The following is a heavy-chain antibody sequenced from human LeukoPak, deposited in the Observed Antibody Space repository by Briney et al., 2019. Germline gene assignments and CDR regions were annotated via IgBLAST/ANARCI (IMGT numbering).Heavy chain of an antibody. J-gene: IGHJ3*02. Sequence: PGASLQISCQGSGSRFTSYWIGWVRRLPGKGLGWMGIIYPGDSDTRYSPSFQGQVTISADKSISTAYLQWSSLKASDTAMYYCARQDYYDSSGYYADAFDIWGQGTMVTVSS. D-gene: IGHD3-22*01. CDR2: IYPGDSDT. V-gene: IGHV5-51*01. CDR1: GSRFTSYW. CDR3: ARQDYYDSSGYYADAFDI.